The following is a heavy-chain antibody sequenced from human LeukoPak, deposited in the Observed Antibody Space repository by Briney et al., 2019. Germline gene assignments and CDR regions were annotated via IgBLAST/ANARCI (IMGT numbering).Heavy chain of an antibody. V-gene: IGHV3-73*01. CDR1: GYTFSGSA. CDR2: IRGEPNTYAT. Sequence: GGCLRLSCAASGYTFSGSAQHWVRKACGKGLEWVGRIRGEPNTYATAYAASVKGRFTISRHGSKNTAYLQMNNLKTEDTAVYYCTSSWEPPAYWGQGTLVTVSS. J-gene: IGHJ4*02. D-gene: IGHD1-26*01. CDR3: TSSWEPPAY.